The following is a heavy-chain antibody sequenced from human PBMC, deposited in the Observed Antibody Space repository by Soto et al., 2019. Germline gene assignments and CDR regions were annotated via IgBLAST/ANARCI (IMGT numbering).Heavy chain of an antibody. CDR2: IYYSGST. Sequence: SETLSLTCTVSGGSIRSGAYYWSWIRQHPGKGLEWIGYIYYSGSTYYNPSLKSRGSISVDTSKNQFSLKLTSVTAADTAVYYCAGGTNCSGGSCYPGGHWFDPWGQGTLVTVS. CDR1: GGSIRSGAYY. D-gene: IGHD2-15*01. J-gene: IGHJ5*02. CDR3: AGGTNCSGGSCYPGGHWFDP. V-gene: IGHV4-31*03.